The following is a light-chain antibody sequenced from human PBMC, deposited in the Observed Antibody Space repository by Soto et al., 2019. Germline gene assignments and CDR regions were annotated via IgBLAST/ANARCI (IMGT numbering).Light chain of an antibody. J-gene: IGKJ4*01. CDR3: QQYNNWPPG. CDR2: GAS. CDR1: QSVSSN. V-gene: IGKV3-15*01. Sequence: EIVMTQSPATLSVSPGERATLSCRASQSVSSNLAWYQQKPGQAPRLLIYGASTRATGIPARFSGSGSGTELTLTISSLQSEDCAVYYCQQYNNWPPGFGGVTKVEIK.